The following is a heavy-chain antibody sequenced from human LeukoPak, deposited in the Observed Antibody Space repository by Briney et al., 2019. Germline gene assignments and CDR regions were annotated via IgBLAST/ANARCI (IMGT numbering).Heavy chain of an antibody. CDR1: GFTFSSYG. Sequence: GGSLRLSCAASGFTFSSYGMHWVRQAPGKGLEWVAFIRYDGSNKYYADSVKGRFTISRDNSKNTLYLQMNSLRAEDTAVYYCARPTMVVTFDAFDIWGQGTMVTVSS. J-gene: IGHJ3*02. CDR3: ARPTMVVTFDAFDI. D-gene: IGHD4-23*01. CDR2: IRYDGSNK. V-gene: IGHV3-30*02.